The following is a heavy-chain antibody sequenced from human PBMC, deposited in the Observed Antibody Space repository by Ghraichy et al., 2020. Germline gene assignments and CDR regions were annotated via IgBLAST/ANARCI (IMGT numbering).Heavy chain of an antibody. Sequence: GGSLRLSCAASGFTFSSYAMSWVRQAPGKGLEWVSAISGSGGSTYYADSVKGRFTISRDNSKNTLYLQMNSLRAEDTAVYYCAIEIGYCSSTSCYVSDDAFDIWGQWTMVTVSS. CDR1: GFTFSSYA. CDR3: AIEIGYCSSTSCYVSDDAFDI. D-gene: IGHD2-2*01. V-gene: IGHV3-23*01. CDR2: ISGSGGST. J-gene: IGHJ3*02.